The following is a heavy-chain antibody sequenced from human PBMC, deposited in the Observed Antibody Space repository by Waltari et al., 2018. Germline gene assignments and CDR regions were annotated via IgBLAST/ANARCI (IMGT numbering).Heavy chain of an antibody. CDR3: ARSDYTDF. Sequence: EVQLVESGGGLVQPGGSLRLSCVASGFTISGFWMHWVRQAPGKGLVWVSRIKYDGSSATYADSVKGRFTVSRDNARNTLYLQVNSLRAEDTAIYYCARSDYTDFWGQGTQVTVSS. CDR1: GFTISGFW. CDR2: IKYDGSSA. V-gene: IGHV3-74*01. J-gene: IGHJ4*02.